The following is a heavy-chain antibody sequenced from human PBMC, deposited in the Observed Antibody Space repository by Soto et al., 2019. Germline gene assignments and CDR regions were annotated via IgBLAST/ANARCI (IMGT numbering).Heavy chain of an antibody. CDR1: GGTFSSYS. CDR2: IIPIFGTA. Sequence: GASVKVSCKASGGTFSSYSISWVRQAPGQGLEWMGGIIPIFGTANYAQKFQGRVTITADESTSTAYMELSSLRSEDTAVYYCARGTPYDYVWGSYRIPHHDSYYYGMDVWGQGITVTVSS. V-gene: IGHV1-69*13. CDR3: ARGTPYDYVWGSYRIPHHDSYYYGMDV. J-gene: IGHJ6*02. D-gene: IGHD3-16*02.